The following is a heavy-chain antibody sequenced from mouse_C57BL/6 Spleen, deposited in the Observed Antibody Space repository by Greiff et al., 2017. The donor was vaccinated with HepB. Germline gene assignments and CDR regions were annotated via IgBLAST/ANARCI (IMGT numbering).Heavy chain of an antibody. CDR2: ISYDGSN. J-gene: IGHJ2*01. D-gene: IGHD1-1*01. CDR1: GYSITSGYY. CDR3: ARGYGSNFDY. V-gene: IGHV3-6*01. Sequence: EVKLQESGPGLVKPSQSLSLTCSVTGYSITSGYYWNWIRQFPGNKLEWMGYISYDGSNNYNPSLKNRISITRDTSKNQFFLKLNSVTTEDTATYYCARGYGSNFDYWGQGTTLTVSS.